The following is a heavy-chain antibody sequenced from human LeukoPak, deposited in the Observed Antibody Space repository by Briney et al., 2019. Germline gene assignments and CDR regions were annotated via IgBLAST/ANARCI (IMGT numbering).Heavy chain of an antibody. CDR1: GGSISSSNYY. D-gene: IGHD6-13*01. V-gene: IGHV4-39*07. J-gene: IGHJ5*02. CDR3: ARVLAAAGNNWFDP. Sequence: SETLSLTCTVSGGSISSSNYYWGWIRQPPGKGLEWIGSIYYSGSTYYNPSLKSRVTISVDTSKNQFSLELSSVTAADTAVYYCARVLAAAGNNWFDPWGQGTLVTVSS. CDR2: IYYSGST.